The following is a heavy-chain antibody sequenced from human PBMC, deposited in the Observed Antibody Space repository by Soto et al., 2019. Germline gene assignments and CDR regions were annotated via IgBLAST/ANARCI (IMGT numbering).Heavy chain of an antibody. CDR3: AKSGRGITMIVVVRHFDY. D-gene: IGHD3-22*01. V-gene: IGHV3-23*01. J-gene: IGHJ4*02. Sequence: EVQLLESGGGLVQPGGSLTLCCAASGFTFSSYAMSWVRQAPGKGLEWVSAISGSGGSTYYADSVKGRFTISRDNSKNTLYLLMNSLRAEDTAVYYCAKSGRGITMIVVVRHFDYWGQGTLVTVSS. CDR1: GFTFSSYA. CDR2: ISGSGGST.